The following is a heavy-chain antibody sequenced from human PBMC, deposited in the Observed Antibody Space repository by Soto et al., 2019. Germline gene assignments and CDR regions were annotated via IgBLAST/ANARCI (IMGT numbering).Heavy chain of an antibody. Sequence: ASVKVSCKASGFTFTSSAVQWVRQARGQRLEWIGWIVVGSGNTNYAQKFQERVTITRDMSTSTAYMELSSLRSEDTAVYYCAADLVLRFLEWLSMDVWGQGTTVTVSS. V-gene: IGHV1-58*01. CDR1: GFTFTSSA. CDR2: IVVGSGNT. CDR3: AADLVLRFLEWLSMDV. J-gene: IGHJ6*02. D-gene: IGHD3-3*01.